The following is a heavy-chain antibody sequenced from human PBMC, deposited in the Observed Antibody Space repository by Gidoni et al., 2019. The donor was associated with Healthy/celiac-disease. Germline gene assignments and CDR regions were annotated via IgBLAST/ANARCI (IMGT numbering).Heavy chain of an antibody. D-gene: IGHD3-10*01. V-gene: IGHV3-33*01. J-gene: IGHJ4*02. CDR1: GFTFSSYG. CDR2: IWYDGSNK. CDR3: AREGVSFDY. Sequence: VQLVESGGGVVQPGRSLRLSCAASGFTFSSYGMHWVRQAPGKGLEGVAVIWYDGSNKYYADSVKGRFTISRDNSKNTLYLQMNSLRAEDTAVYYCAREGVSFDYWGQGTLVTVSS.